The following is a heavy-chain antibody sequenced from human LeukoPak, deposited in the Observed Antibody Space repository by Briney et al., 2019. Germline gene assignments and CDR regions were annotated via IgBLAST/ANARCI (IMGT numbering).Heavy chain of an antibody. D-gene: IGHD3-16*01. V-gene: IGHV3-23*01. Sequence: TGGSLRLSCAASGFPFSSSAMSWVRQTPANGLEWDSSITGDGVTTYYADSVKGRFTISRDNSKNVLFLQMNSLGAEDSASYFCAKERRRVDTSMIRSYYFDYWGQGTPVTVSS. CDR3: AKERRRVDTSMIRSYYFDY. CDR2: ITGDGVTT. CDR1: GFPFSSSA. J-gene: IGHJ4*02.